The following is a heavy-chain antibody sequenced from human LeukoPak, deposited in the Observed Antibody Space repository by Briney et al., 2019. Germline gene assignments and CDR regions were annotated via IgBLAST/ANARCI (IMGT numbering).Heavy chain of an antibody. J-gene: IGHJ4*02. CDR3: AKTYSGSYMDYFDY. CDR2: IRYDGSNK. D-gene: IGHD1-26*01. V-gene: IGHV3-30*02. Sequence: GGSLRLSCAASGFTFSSYAMSWVRQAPGKGLEWVSFIRYDGSNKYYADSVKGRFTISRDNSRNTLYLQMSSLRADDTAVYYCAKTYSGSYMDYFDYWGQGTLVTVSS. CDR1: GFTFSSYA.